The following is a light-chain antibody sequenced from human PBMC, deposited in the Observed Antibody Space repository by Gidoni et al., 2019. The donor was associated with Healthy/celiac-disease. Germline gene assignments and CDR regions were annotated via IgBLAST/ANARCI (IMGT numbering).Light chain of an antibody. Sequence: QSALTQPASVSGSPGPSITISCTGTISDVGGYNYVSWYQQHPGKAPKLMIYEVSNRPSGVHDRFAGSKPGNTASLTISGLQAEDEADYYCSSYTSSSTLYVFGTGNKVTVL. CDR2: EVS. CDR1: ISDVGGYNY. J-gene: IGLJ1*01. CDR3: SSYTSSSTLYV. V-gene: IGLV2-14*01.